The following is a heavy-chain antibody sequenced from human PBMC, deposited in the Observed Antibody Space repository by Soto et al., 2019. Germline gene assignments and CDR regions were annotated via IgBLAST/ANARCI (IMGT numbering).Heavy chain of an antibody. CDR3: AREVAADGTFREDVFDI. V-gene: IGHV1-69*13. CDR2: IIPIFSTT. Sequence: SVKVSCKASGYTFIDCYMHWVRQAPGQGLEWMGRIIPIFSTTNYAQKFQGRVTMTADESTITAYLELSSLKQDDTAVYYCAREVAADGTFREDVFDIWGQGTLVTVSS. CDR1: GYTFIDCY. J-gene: IGHJ3*02. D-gene: IGHD6-13*01.